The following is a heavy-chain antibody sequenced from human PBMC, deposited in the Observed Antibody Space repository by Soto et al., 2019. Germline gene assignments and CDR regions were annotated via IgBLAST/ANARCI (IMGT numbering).Heavy chain of an antibody. D-gene: IGHD2-21*01. V-gene: IGHV4-39*01. Sequence: QLQLQESGPRLVKPSETLSLTCTVSGGSINKSNYFWGWIRQPPGKGLEWIGSILYSGTTSYNSSLTSRVTISVDTSKNQFSLKLTSVTAADTAVYFCARLGWGDGDSDYWGQGTLVTVSS. J-gene: IGHJ4*02. CDR1: GGSINKSNYF. CDR2: ILYSGTT. CDR3: ARLGWGDGDSDY.